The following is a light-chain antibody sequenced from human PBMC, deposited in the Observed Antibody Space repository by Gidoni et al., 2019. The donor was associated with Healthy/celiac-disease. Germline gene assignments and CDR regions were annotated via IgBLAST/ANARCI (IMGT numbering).Light chain of an antibody. J-gene: IGKJ4*01. CDR1: QSVSSSY. V-gene: IGKV3-20*01. Sequence: IVLTQSPGTLSLSPGERATLSCRASQSVSSSYLAWYQQKPGQAPRLLIYGASSRATGIPDRCSGSGSGTDFTLTISRLEPEDFAVYYCQQYGSSPPASFXGXTKVEIK. CDR2: GAS. CDR3: QQYGSSPPAS.